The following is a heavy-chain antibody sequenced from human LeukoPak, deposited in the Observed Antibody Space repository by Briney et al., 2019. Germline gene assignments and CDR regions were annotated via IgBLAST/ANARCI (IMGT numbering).Heavy chain of an antibody. J-gene: IGHJ5*02. D-gene: IGHD2-8*01. CDR1: GYTFTSYY. CDR3: ARDYCTNCVCYHFDP. CDR2: INPSGGST. Sequence: ASVKVSCKASGYTFTSYYMHWVRQAPGQGLEWMGIINPSGGSTSYAQKFQGRVTMTRDTSTRTVYMEVSRLRSEDTAVYYCARDYCTNCVCYHFDPWGQGTLVTVSS. V-gene: IGHV1-46*01.